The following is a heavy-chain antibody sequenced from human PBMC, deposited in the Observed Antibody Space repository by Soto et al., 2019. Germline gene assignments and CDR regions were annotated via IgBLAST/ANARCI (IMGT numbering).Heavy chain of an antibody. J-gene: IGHJ4*02. CDR1: GFSLSTSGMR. CDR2: IDWDDDK. V-gene: IGHV2-70*04. CDR3: MVVVVAATRVDY. Sequence: SGPTLVNPTQTLTLTCTFSGFSLSTSGMRVSWIRQPPAKALEWLARIDWDDDKFYSTSLKTRLTISKDTAKNQVVLTMTNMDPVDTATYYCMVVVVAATRVDYWGQGTLVTVSS. D-gene: IGHD2-15*01.